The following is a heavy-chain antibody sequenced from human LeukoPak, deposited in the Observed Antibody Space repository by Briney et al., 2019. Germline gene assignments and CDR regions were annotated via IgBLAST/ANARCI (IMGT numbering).Heavy chain of an antibody. J-gene: IGHJ3*02. V-gene: IGHV1-18*04. CDR1: GYTFTGCY. CDR2: ISAYNGNT. D-gene: IGHD1-7*01. CDR3: ARGRNYAFDI. Sequence: ASVKVSCKASGYTFTGCYMHWVRQAPGQGLEWMGWISAYNGNTNYAQKLQGRVTMTTDTSTSTAYMELRSLRSDDTAVYYCARGRNYAFDIWGQGTMVTVSS.